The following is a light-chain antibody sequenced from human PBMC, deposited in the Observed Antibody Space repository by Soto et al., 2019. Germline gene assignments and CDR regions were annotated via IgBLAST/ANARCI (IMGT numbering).Light chain of an antibody. J-gene: IGKJ1*01. CDR1: QSVSSSY. CDR2: GAS. Sequence: EIVLTQSPGTLSLSPGERATLSCRASQSVSSSYLAWYQQKPGQAPRLLIYGASSRATGIPDRFSGSGSGTDFTLTISRLEPEDFALYYCQQYGSSPPWTFGQGTSV. CDR3: QQYGSSPPWT. V-gene: IGKV3-20*01.